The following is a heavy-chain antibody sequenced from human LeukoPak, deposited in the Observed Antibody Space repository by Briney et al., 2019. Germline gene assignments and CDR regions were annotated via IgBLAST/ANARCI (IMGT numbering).Heavy chain of an antibody. V-gene: IGHV6-1*01. CDR3: ARRLTQYDCFDP. D-gene: IGHD2-2*01. Sequence: SQTLSLTCAISGDSVSSNSVTWNWIRQSPSRGLECLGRTYYRSTWYNDYAVSVRGRITVNPDTSKNQFSLHLNSVTPEDTAVYYCARRLTQYDCFDPWGQGILVTVSS. CDR2: TYYRSTWYN. CDR1: GDSVSSNSVT. J-gene: IGHJ5*02.